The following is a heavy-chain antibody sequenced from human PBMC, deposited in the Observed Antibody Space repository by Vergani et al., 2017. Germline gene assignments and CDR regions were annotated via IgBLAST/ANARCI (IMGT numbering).Heavy chain of an antibody. CDR2: INPSGGST. J-gene: IGHJ4*02. Sequence: QVQLVQSGAEVKKPGASVKVSCKASGYTFTSYYMHWVRQAPGQGLEWMGIINPSGGSTSYAQKFQGRVTMTRDTSTSTVYMELSSLRSEDTAVYSCASPGYSYGYSPLGYWGQGTLVTVYS. V-gene: IGHV1-46*03. D-gene: IGHD5-18*01. CDR3: ASPGYSYGYSPLGY. CDR1: GYTFTSYY.